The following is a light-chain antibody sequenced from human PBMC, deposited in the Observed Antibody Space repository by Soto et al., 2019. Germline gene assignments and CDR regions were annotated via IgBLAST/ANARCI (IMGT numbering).Light chain of an antibody. CDR1: SSNIGAGYD. CDR2: GNS. V-gene: IGLV1-40*01. J-gene: IGLJ1*01. Sequence: QSVLTQPPSVSGAPGQRVTISCTGSSSNIGAGYDEHWYQQLPGTAPKLLIYGNSNRPSEVPDRFSGSKSGTSASLAITGLQAEDEADNYCQSYDSSLSGYVFGTGTKLTVL. CDR3: QSYDSSLSGYV.